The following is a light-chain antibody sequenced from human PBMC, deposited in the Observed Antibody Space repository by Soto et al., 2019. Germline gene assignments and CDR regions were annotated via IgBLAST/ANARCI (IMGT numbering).Light chain of an antibody. J-gene: IGLJ2*01. CDR1: SGDIGSYNR. CDR2: EVT. V-gene: IGLV2-14*01. CDR3: SSYTTNSPPVV. Sequence: QSVLTQPASVSGSPGQSITISCTGTSGDIGSYNRDSWYQQHPGKAPKLIIYEVTDRPSGVSNRFSGSKSGNTASLTISGLQAEDEAEYYCSSYTTNSPPVVFGGGTKLTVL.